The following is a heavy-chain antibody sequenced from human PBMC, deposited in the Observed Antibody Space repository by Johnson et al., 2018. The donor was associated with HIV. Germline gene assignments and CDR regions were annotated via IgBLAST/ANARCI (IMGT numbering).Heavy chain of an antibody. J-gene: IGHJ3*01. V-gene: IGHV3-15*01. D-gene: IGHD1-7*01. CDR2: ITSNSDGGTT. Sequence: VQLVESGGGLVTPGGPLRLSCPSSGFTFSNAWMSWVRQAPGKGLEWVGRITSNSDGGTTDYAASVTRRFTISRDDSKKSLYLQINSLRTEDTAVYYCARENYRRRDAFDVWGQGTVVIVSS. CDR3: ARENYRRRDAFDV. CDR1: GFTFSNAW.